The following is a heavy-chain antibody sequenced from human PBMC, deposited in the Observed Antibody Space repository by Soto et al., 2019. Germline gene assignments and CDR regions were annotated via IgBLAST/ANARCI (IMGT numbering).Heavy chain of an antibody. V-gene: IGHV1-3*01. D-gene: IGHD4-4*01. Sequence: ASVKVSCKASEYTFTSYAMHWVRQAPGQSLEWMGWINAGNGNTKYSQKFQGRVTITRDTAASTAYMELSSLRSEDTAVYYCARELQGLYYFDYWGLGTLVTVSS. CDR3: ARELQGLYYFDY. CDR2: INAGNGNT. J-gene: IGHJ4*02. CDR1: EYTFTSYA.